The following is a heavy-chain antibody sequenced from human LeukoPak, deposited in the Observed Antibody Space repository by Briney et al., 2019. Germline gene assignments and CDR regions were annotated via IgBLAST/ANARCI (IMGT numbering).Heavy chain of an antibody. CDR3: ARDTLNGPFVISLDY. CDR1: GFSFASYE. D-gene: IGHD3-9*01. V-gene: IGHV3-48*03. J-gene: IGHJ4*02. Sequence: GGSLRLSCAASGFSFASYEVNWVRQAPGKGLEWVSHISSDGHVETYVDSVRGRFTMSRDNAKDLLFLQMNGLRAEDTAVYYCARDTLNGPFVISLDYWGQGALVTVSS. CDR2: ISSDGHVE.